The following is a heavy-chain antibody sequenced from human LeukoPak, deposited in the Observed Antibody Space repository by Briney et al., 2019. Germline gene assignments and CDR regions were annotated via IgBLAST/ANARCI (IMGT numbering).Heavy chain of an antibody. CDR2: INHSGST. Sequence: PSETLSLTCAVYGGSFSGYYWSWIRQPPGKGLEWIGEINHSGSTNYNPSLKSRVTISVDTSKNQFSLKLSSVTAADPDVYYCARGSNWNYVYYYYYMDVWGKGTTVTVSS. J-gene: IGHJ6*03. V-gene: IGHV4-34*01. CDR1: GGSFSGYY. D-gene: IGHD1-7*01. CDR3: ARGSNWNYVYYYYYMDV.